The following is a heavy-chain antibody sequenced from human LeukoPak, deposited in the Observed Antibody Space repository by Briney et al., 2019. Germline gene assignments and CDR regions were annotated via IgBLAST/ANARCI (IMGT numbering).Heavy chain of an antibody. J-gene: IGHJ3*02. Sequence: SETLSLTCTVSGGSISSYYWSWIRQPPGKGLEWIGYIYYSGSTNYNPSLKSRVTISVDTSKNQFSLKLSSVTAADTAVYYCASRYCSSTSCPRDDALDIWGQGTMVTVSS. D-gene: IGHD2-2*01. CDR1: GGSISSYY. CDR2: IYYSGST. V-gene: IGHV4-59*01. CDR3: ASRYCSSTSCPRDDALDI.